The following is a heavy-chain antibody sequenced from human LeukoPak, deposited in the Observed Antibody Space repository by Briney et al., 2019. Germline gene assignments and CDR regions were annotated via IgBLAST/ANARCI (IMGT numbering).Heavy chain of an antibody. CDR2: MNPNSGNT. D-gene: IGHD2-2*01. V-gene: IGHV1-8*03. CDR3: ARGNSDGDIVVVPAAMGPAWYYYMDV. CDR1: GYTFTSYD. Sequence: ASVKVSCKASGYTFTSYDINWVRQATGQGLEWMGWMNPNSGNTGYAQKFRGRVTITRNTSISTAYMELSSLRSEDTAVYYCARGNSDGDIVVVPAAMGPAWYYYMDVWGKGTTVTVSS. J-gene: IGHJ6*03.